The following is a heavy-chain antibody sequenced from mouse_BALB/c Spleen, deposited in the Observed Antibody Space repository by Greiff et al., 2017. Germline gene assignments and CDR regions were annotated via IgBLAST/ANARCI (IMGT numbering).Heavy chain of an antibody. CDR2: ILPGSGST. CDR3: ARKGDMSTQGAMDY. D-gene: IGHD2-4*01. J-gene: IGHJ4*01. Sequence: VKLQESGAELMKPGASVKISCKATGYTFSSYWIEWVKQRPGHGLEWIGEILPGSGSTNYNEKFKGKATFTADTSSNTAYMQLSSLTSEDSAVYYCARKGDMSTQGAMDYWGQGTSVTVSS. V-gene: IGHV1-9*01. CDR1: GYTFSSYW.